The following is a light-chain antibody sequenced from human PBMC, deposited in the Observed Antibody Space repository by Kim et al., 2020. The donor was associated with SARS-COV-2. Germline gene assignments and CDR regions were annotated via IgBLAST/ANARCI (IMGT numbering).Light chain of an antibody. CDR1: QSISGW. CDR2: EAS. J-gene: IGKJ2*03. CDR3: QQYNTYFYS. V-gene: IGKV1-5*03. Sequence: SASVGDRVTITCRASQSISGWLAWHQQKPGKAPKVLIYEASSLETGVPSRFSGGGSGTEFTLTISSLQPDDFATYYCQQYNTYFYSFGQGTKLEIK.